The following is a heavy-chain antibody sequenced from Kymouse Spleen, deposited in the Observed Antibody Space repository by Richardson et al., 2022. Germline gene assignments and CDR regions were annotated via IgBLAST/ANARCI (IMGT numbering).Heavy chain of an antibody. J-gene: IGHJ6*02. CDR1: GGSFSGYY. CDR2: INHSGST. CDR3: ARGGCTNGVWSYYYYYGMDV. Sequence: QVQLQQWGAGLLKPSETLSLTCAVYGGSFSGYYWSWIRQPPGKGLEWIGEINHSGSTNYNPSLKSRVTISVDTSKNQFSLKLSSVTAADTAVYYCARGGCTNGVWSYYYYYGMDVWGQGTTVTVSS. D-gene: IGHD2-8*01. V-gene: IGHV4-34*01.